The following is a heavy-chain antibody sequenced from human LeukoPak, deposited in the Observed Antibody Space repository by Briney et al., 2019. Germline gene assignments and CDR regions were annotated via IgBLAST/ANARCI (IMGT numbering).Heavy chain of an antibody. CDR1: GFTFDDYA. CDR2: ISWNSGSI. CDR3: TYEECSMGVRAFDY. D-gene: IGHD1-26*01. Sequence: PGGSLRLSCAASGFTFDDYAMHWVRQAPGKGLEWVSGISWNSGSIGYADSVKGRFTISRDNAKNSLYLQMNSLRDEDTALYYCTYEECSMGVRAFDYWGGGRLVSVS. J-gene: IGHJ4*02. V-gene: IGHV3-9*01.